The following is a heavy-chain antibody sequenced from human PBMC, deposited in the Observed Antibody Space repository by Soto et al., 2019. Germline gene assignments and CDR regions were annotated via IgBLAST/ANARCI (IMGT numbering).Heavy chain of an antibody. J-gene: IGHJ5*02. D-gene: IGHD6-25*01. CDR1: GGSFSGNY. Sequence: QVQLQQWGAGLLKPSETLSLTCAVYGGSFSGNYWSWIRQPPGKGLEWIGEINRSGSTNSNPSLKSRVTISVDTSKNQFSLKLXSXXXXXXXXXXXXXXXXXXXXXSAASDWFDPWGQGTLVTVSS. V-gene: IGHV4-34*01. CDR2: INRSGST. CDR3: XXXXXXXXXXSAASDWFDP.